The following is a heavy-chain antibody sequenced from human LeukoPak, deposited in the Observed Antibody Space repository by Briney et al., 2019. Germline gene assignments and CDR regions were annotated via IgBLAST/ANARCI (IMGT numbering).Heavy chain of an antibody. Sequence: ASVKVSCKASGYTFTSYYMHWVRQAPGQGLEWMGIINPSGGSTSYAQKFQGRVTMTRDTSTSTVYMELSSLRSEDTVVYYCATGDPFCSGDCYSPFDYWGQGTLVTVSS. CDR3: ATGDPFCSGDCYSPFDY. D-gene: IGHD2-21*02. CDR2: INPSGGST. CDR1: GYTFTSYY. J-gene: IGHJ4*02. V-gene: IGHV1-46*01.